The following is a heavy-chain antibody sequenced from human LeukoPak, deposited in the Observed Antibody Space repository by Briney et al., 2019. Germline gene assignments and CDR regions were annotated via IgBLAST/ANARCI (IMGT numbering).Heavy chain of an antibody. CDR3: ARDPEYSSSSREFDY. CDR1: GFTFSSYS. D-gene: IGHD6-6*01. J-gene: IGHJ4*02. V-gene: IGHV3-21*01. Sequence: GGSLRLSCAASGFTFSSYSMNWVRQAPGKGLEWVSSISSSSSYIYYADSVKGGFTISRDNAKNSLYLQMNSLRAEDTAVYYCARDPEYSSSSREFDYWGQGTLVTVSS. CDR2: ISSSSSYI.